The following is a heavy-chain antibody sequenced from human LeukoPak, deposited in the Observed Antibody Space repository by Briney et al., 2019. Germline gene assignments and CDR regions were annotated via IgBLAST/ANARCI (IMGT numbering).Heavy chain of an antibody. V-gene: IGHV3-30*01. CDR1: GFTFSGYA. J-gene: IGHJ4*02. D-gene: IGHD6-13*01. CDR2: ISNDANNK. Sequence: GGSLRLSCAASGFTFSGYALHWVRQAPGKGLEWVAVISNDANNKHYADSVKGRFTISRDNSKNTLFLQVNGLRPEDTALYYCARGAGASGGRDYYSDYWGQGVLVGVSS. CDR3: ARGAGASGGRDYYSDY.